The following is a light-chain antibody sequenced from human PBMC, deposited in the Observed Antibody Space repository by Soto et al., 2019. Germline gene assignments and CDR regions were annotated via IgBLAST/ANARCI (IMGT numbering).Light chain of an antibody. CDR2: ENT. V-gene: IGLV1-51*02. CDR3: GTWDTSLSRV. J-gene: IGLJ1*01. Sequence: QSVLTQPPSVSAAPGEKVTISCSGSSSDIGRHHVSWYQQLPGTAPKLLIYENTKRPSGIPDRCSGSKSGTSATLGITGLQTGDEADYYCGTWDTSLSRVFGTGTKLTVL. CDR1: SSDIGRHH.